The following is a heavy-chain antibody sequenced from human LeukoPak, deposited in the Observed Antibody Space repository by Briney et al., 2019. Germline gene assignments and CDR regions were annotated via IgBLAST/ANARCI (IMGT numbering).Heavy chain of an antibody. Sequence: GASVKVSCKASGSTFTGSAVQWVRQARGQRLEWIGWIVVGSGNTNYAQKFQERVTITRGMSTSTAYMELSSLRSEDTAVYYCAADTYDYVWGSYRLYFDYWGQGTLVTVSS. CDR3: AADTYDYVWGSYRLYFDY. CDR2: IVVGSGNT. J-gene: IGHJ4*02. V-gene: IGHV1-58*01. D-gene: IGHD3-16*02. CDR1: GSTFTGSA.